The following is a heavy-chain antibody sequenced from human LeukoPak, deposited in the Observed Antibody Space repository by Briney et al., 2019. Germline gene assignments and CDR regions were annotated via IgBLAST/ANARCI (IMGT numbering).Heavy chain of an antibody. D-gene: IGHD2-21*01. CDR1: GFTFSNNA. CDR2: ISGSGGST. Sequence: PGGSLRLSCAASGFTFSNNALSWVRQAPGKGLEWVSVISGSGGSTYYADSVKGRFTISRDNSKNTLYLQMDSLGAGDTAVYYCARGRLRVIDAFDIWGQGTMVTVSS. CDR3: ARGRLRVIDAFDI. V-gene: IGHV3-23*01. J-gene: IGHJ3*02.